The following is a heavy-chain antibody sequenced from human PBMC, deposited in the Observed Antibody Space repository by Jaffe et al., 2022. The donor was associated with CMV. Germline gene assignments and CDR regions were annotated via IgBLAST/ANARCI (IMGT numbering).Heavy chain of an antibody. Sequence: EVQLVQSGAEVKKPGESLKISCKASGYSFTSNWISWVRQRPGKGLEWMGIIYPGDSDVRYSPSFEGQVSISADKSISTAYLQWSSLKASDTAKYYCARSGAAGTKHYYYGMDVWGQGTTVTVSS. D-gene: IGHD6-13*01. V-gene: IGHV5-51*01. CDR3: ARSGAAGTKHYYYGMDV. CDR1: GYSFTSNW. J-gene: IGHJ6*02. CDR2: IYPGDSDV.